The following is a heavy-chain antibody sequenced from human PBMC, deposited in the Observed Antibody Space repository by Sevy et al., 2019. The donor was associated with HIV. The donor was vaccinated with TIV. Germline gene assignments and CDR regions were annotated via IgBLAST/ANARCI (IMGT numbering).Heavy chain of an antibody. J-gene: IGHJ4*02. CDR3: AIEAAYSSGPFDY. V-gene: IGHV3-23*01. Sequence: GGSLRLSCAGSGFTFSSYAMSWVRQAPGKGLEWVSGISGSGGNTYYADSVKGRFTISRDNFKNTLYLQMNTLGAEDTAVYYCAIEAAYSSGPFDYWGQGTLVTVSS. CDR1: GFTFSSYA. CDR2: ISGSGGNT. D-gene: IGHD6-19*01.